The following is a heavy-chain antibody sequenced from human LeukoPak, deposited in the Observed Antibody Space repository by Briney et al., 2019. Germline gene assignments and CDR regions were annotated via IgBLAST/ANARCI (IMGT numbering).Heavy chain of an antibody. CDR2: IKQDGSEK. CDR1: GFPFSNYG. D-gene: IGHD2-2*01. Sequence: GKSLRLSCAASGFPFSNYGIHWVRQAPGKGLEWVANIKQDGSEKYYVDSVKGRFTISRDNSKNTLYLQMNSLRAEDTAVYYCAKPYCSSTSCYGSAYYYYYYGMDVWGQGTTVTVSS. V-gene: IGHV3-7*03. CDR3: AKPYCSSTSCYGSAYYYYYYGMDV. J-gene: IGHJ6*02.